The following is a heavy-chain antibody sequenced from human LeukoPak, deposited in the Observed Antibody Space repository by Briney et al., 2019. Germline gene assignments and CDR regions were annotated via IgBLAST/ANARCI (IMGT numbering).Heavy chain of an antibody. J-gene: IGHJ4*02. V-gene: IGHV4-4*07. CDR3: ARENTGSYRPFDY. CDR2: IYTSGST. D-gene: IGHD1-26*01. Sequence: SETLSLTCTVPGGSLSSYYWSWIRHPAGKGLEWIGRIYTSGSTNYSPSLKSRATMSVDTSKNQFSLRLSSVTAADTAVYYCARENTGSYRPFDYWGQGTLVTVSS. CDR1: GGSLSSYY.